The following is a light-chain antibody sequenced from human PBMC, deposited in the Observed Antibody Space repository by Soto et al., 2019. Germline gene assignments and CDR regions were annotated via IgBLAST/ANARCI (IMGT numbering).Light chain of an antibody. Sequence: VFSQFPVRLPLSPGERATLSCRASQSVPSTYFAWYQQKSGQPPRLLISGTSNRATGIPDRFSGSGSGRDFTLTISRLEPEDFAVYFCQQFGHSPWTLGQGPKVDIK. CDR1: QSVPSTY. V-gene: IGKV3-20*01. J-gene: IGKJ1*01. CDR2: GTS. CDR3: QQFGHSPWT.